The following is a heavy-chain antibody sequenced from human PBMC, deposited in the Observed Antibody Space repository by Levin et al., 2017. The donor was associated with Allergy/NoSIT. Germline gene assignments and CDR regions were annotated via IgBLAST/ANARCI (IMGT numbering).Heavy chain of an antibody. CDR3: ARDARGSYQNWLDP. Sequence: TSETLSLTCAVSGYSINNGYYWGWIRQPPGKGLEWIGSIYHSGNSYYSQSLKSRVTISVDTSKNQFSLKLSSVAAADTAVYYCARDARGSYQNWLDPWGQGTLVTVSS. D-gene: IGHD1-26*01. V-gene: IGHV4-38-2*02. CDR2: IYHSGNS. J-gene: IGHJ5*02. CDR1: GYSINNGYY.